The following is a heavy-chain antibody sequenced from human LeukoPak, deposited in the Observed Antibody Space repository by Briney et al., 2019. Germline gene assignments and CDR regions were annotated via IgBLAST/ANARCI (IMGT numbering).Heavy chain of an antibody. J-gene: IGHJ5*02. D-gene: IGHD2-15*01. CDR2: IYSGGST. V-gene: IGHV3-53*05. CDR1: GFTVSSNY. CDR3: AKDRSDSNKRYCSGGSCYSGGWFDP. Sequence: GGSLRLSCAASGFTVSSNYMSWVRQAPGKGLEWVSVIYSGGSTYYADSVKGRFTISRDNSKNTLYLQMNSLRAEDTAVYYCAKDRSDSNKRYCSGGSCYSGGWFDPWGQGTLVTVSS.